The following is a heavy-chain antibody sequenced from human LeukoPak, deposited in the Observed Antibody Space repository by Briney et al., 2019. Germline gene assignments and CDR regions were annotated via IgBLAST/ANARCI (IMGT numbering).Heavy chain of an antibody. CDR1: RFTVSNNY. D-gene: IGHD2-2*01. CDR3: ARVSVSFNMPFDY. Sequence: PGGSLRLSCAASRFTVSNNYMSWVRQAPGKGLEWVSVIYNGGSTYYADSVKGRFTISRDNSKETLYLQMNSLRAEDTAVYYCARVSVSFNMPFDYWGQGTLVTVSS. CDR2: IYNGGST. V-gene: IGHV3-66*01. J-gene: IGHJ4*02.